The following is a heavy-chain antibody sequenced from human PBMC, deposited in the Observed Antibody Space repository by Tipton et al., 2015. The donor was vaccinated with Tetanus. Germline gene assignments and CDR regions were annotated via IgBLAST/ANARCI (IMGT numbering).Heavy chain of an antibody. CDR2: IYYSGST. J-gene: IGHJ6*02. CDR1: GGSISSYY. CDR3: ASEDIVVVPAAHRDYYYYGMDV. V-gene: IGHV4-59*01. D-gene: IGHD2-2*01. Sequence: TLSLTCTVSGGSISSYYWSWIRQPPGKGLEWIGYIYYSGSTNYNPSLKSRVTISVDTSKNQFSLKLSSVTAADTAVYYCASEDIVVVPAAHRDYYYYGMDVWGQGTTVTVSS.